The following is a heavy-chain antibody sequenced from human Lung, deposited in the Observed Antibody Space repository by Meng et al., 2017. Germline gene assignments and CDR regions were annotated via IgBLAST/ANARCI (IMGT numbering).Heavy chain of an antibody. CDR2: INTYNGKT. V-gene: IGHV1-18*01. J-gene: IGHJ4*02. CDR3: ATRGNPYLNS. Sequence: QGQLVQSGAEVKKPGASVKVSCEASGYTLSSDGFSWVRQAPGQGLEWLGWINTYNGKTDYAQKFQGRITMTTDTFTSTAYMELRNLRSDDTAVYYCATRGNPYLNSWGQGTLVTVSS. CDR1: GYTLSSDG.